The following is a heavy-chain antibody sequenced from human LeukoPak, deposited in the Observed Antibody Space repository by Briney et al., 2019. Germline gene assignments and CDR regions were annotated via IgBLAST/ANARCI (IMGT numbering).Heavy chain of an antibody. D-gene: IGHD5-18*01. CDR1: GFSFGDYA. Sequence: GGSLRLSCTASGFSFGDYAMSWVRQAPGKGLEWVGFIRSKTYGETPEYAASVEGRFTISRDDSKRIAYLQMNSLKTEDTAVYYCTRARGYSYGYIDYWGQGTLVTVSS. V-gene: IGHV3-49*04. CDR2: IRSKTYGETP. J-gene: IGHJ4*02. CDR3: TRARGYSYGYIDY.